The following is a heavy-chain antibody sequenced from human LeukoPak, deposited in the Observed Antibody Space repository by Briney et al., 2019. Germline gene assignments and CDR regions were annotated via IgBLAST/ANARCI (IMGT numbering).Heavy chain of an antibody. J-gene: IGHJ4*02. Sequence: ASAKVSCKASGYTFTDYYIHWVRQAPGQGLEWMGWISPNSGATNYAQNFRGRVTMTRDSSITTAYMELSRLRSDDTAVFYCARGKLPTFIEFDYWGQGALVTVSS. CDR2: ISPNSGAT. CDR1: GYTFTDYY. CDR3: ARGKLPTFIEFDY. V-gene: IGHV1-2*02. D-gene: IGHD2/OR15-2a*01.